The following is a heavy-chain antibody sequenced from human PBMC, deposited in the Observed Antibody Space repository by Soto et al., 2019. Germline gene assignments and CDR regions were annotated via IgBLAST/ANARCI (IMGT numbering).Heavy chain of an antibody. CDR3: AKERGTHSLPPSYHWSTT. V-gene: IGHV1-2*02. Sequence: QVQLVQSGAEVKKPGASVKVSCKASGYIFTDYHIHWVRQAPGQGLEFMGWINTDNGGAGSAQQFQGRVTVTRDTPITPVSRELSNLKSDDTPVYFCAKERGTHSLPPSYHWSTTWGRGPLITFSS. CDR1: GYIFTDYH. D-gene: IGHD1-1*01. J-gene: IGHJ4*02. CDR2: INTDNGGA.